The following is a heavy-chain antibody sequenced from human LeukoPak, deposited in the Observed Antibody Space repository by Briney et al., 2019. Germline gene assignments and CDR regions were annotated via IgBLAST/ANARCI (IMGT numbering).Heavy chain of an antibody. V-gene: IGHV4-31*03. CDR1: GGSISSGGYY. Sequence: SQTLSLTCTVSGGSISSGGYYWSWIRQHPGKGLEWIGYIYYSGSTYYNPSLKSRVTIPVDTSKNQFSLKLSSVTAADTAVYYCAREAYAGNAFDIWGQGTMDTVSS. CDR2: IYYSGST. CDR3: AREAYAGNAFDI. J-gene: IGHJ3*02. D-gene: IGHD1-14*01.